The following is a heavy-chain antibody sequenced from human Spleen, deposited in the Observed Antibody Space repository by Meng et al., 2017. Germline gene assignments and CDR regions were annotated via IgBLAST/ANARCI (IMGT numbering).Heavy chain of an antibody. D-gene: IGHD1-26*01. CDR2: IIPIFGTA. J-gene: IGHJ6*02. V-gene: IGHV1-69*13. CDR3: ARPYSGSDQYYYYGMDV. Sequence: SVKVSCKASGGTFSSYAISWVRQAPGQGLEWMGGIIPIFGTANYAQKFQGRVTITADESTSTAYMELSSLRSEDTAVYYCARPYSGSDQYYYYGMDVWGQGTTVTVSS. CDR1: GGTFSSYA.